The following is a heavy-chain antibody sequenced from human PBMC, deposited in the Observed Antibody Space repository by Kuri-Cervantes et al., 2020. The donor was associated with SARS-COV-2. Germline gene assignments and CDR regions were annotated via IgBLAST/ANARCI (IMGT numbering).Heavy chain of an antibody. CDR1: GGTFSHT. J-gene: IGHJ3*02. V-gene: IGHV1-69*06. CDR3: ARYPGRGAFDI. Sequence: SVKVSCKASGGTFSHTVGWMRQAPGQGLEWMGGVNPRFGTANYAQKFQVRVTITAERAMTAVFLHLSSLRSEDTAIYYCARYPGRGAFDIWGQGTMVTVSS. D-gene: IGHD1-26*01. CDR2: VNPRFGTA.